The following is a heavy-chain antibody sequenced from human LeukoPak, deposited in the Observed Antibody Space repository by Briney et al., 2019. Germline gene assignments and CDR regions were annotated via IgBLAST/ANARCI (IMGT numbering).Heavy chain of an antibody. D-gene: IGHD5-18*01. J-gene: IGHJ4*02. CDR2: IIPIFGTA. CDR3: ASYVDTAMVG. Sequence: GASVKVSCKASGGTFSSYTISWVRPAPGQELEWMGVIIPIFGTANYAQKFQGRVTITADESTSTAYMELSSLRSEDTAVYYCASYVDTAMVGWGQGILVTVSS. CDR1: GGTFSSYT. V-gene: IGHV1-69*13.